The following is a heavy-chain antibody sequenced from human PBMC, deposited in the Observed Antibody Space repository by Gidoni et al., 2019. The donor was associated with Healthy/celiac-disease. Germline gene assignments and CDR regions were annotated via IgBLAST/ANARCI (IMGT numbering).Heavy chain of an antibody. CDR2: IIPIFGTA. V-gene: IGHV1-69*01. D-gene: IGHD2-15*01. CDR3: AREYCSGGSCFLQWFDP. Sequence: QVQLVQSGAEVMKHGSSVKVSCKASGGTFSSYAISWVRQAPGQGLEWMGGIIPIFGTANYAQKFQGRVTITADESTSTAYMELSSLRSEDTAVYYCAREYCSGGSCFLQWFDPWGQGTLVTVSS. J-gene: IGHJ5*02. CDR1: GGTFSSYA.